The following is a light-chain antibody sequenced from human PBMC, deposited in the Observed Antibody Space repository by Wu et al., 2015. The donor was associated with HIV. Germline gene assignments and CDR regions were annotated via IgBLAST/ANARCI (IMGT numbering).Light chain of an antibody. CDR3: QQRSSWPRT. CDR1: QSVSNF. J-gene: IGKJ1*01. V-gene: IGKV3-11*01. Sequence: EVVLTQSPATLSLSPGERATLSCRASQSVSNFLAWYQKKPGQAPRLLIFDASKRATGIPVRFSGSGSGTDFTLTISSLEPEDFAVYYCQQRSSWPRTFGQGTRVEIK. CDR2: DAS.